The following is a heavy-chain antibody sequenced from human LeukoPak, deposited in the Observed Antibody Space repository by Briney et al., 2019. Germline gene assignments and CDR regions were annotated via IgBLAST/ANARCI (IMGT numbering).Heavy chain of an antibody. CDR2: TDTSGRYV. CDR1: GFTFSNYG. V-gene: IGHV3-21*06. Sequence: GRSLRLSCAASGFTFSNYGMNWVRQAPGKGLEWVSFTDTSGRYVYYGDSVKGRLTISRDNAKNLLFLQMNGLRAEDTALYYCARGRSITLLRGVAMSDGFDIWGQGAMVAVSS. J-gene: IGHJ3*02. D-gene: IGHD3-10*01. CDR3: ARGRSITLLRGVAMSDGFDI.